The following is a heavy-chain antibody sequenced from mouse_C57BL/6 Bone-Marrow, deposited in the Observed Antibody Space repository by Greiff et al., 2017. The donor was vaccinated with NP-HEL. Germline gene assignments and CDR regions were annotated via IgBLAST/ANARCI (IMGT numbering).Heavy chain of an antibody. J-gene: IGHJ4*01. CDR2: IRNKANGYTT. CDR3: AKSAYYDYADDPFNAMDY. Sequence: EVQLQQSGGGLVQPGGSLSLSCAASGFTFTNYYMSWVRQPPGKALEWLGFIRNKANGYTTAYSASGKGRFTIPRDNSQSIRYHQMKALRAEDSATYYCAKSAYYDYADDPFNAMDYWGQGTSVTVSS. D-gene: IGHD2-4*01. CDR1: GFTFTNYY. V-gene: IGHV7-3*01.